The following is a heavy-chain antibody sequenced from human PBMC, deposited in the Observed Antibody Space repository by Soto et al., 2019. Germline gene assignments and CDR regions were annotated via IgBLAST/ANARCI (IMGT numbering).Heavy chain of an antibody. J-gene: IGHJ4*02. D-gene: IGHD4-17*01. CDR3: ARDPATVASGIDY. CDR1: GGSVSSGSYY. Sequence: SETLSLTCTVSGGSVSSGSYYWSWIRQPPGKGLEWIGYIYYSGSTNYNPSLKSRVTISVDTSKNQFSLKLISVTAADTAVYYCARDPATVASGIDYWGQGTLVTVSS. CDR2: IYYSGST. V-gene: IGHV4-61*01.